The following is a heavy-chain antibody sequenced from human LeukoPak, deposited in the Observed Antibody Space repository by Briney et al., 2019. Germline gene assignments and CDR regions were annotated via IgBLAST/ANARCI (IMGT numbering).Heavy chain of an antibody. Sequence: GRSLRLSCAASGFTFSSYAMHWVRQAPGKGLERVAVISYDGSNKYYADSVKGRFTISRDNSKNTLYLRMNSLRAEDTAVYFFSRGGTGYRYGFLDCWVQGSLV. CDR2: ISYDGSNK. D-gene: IGHD5-18*01. J-gene: IGHJ4*02. CDR1: GFTFSSYA. CDR3: SRGGTGYRYGFLDC. V-gene: IGHV3-30*04.